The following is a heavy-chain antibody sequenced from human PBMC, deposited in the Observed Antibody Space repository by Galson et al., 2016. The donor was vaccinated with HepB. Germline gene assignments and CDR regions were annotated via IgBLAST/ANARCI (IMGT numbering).Heavy chain of an antibody. J-gene: IGHJ4*02. CDR3: AKDGDFASGTFPAE. CDR1: GYTFTSHY. V-gene: IGHV1-46*01. D-gene: IGHD3-10*01. Sequence: SVKVSCKASGYTFTSHYIHWARRAPGQGLEWMGLINPSDGKKNYAPKFQGRVTMTRDTSTNTAYMELSSLRSEDTAVYYCAKDGDFASGTFPAEWGQGTLVTVSS. CDR2: INPSDGKK.